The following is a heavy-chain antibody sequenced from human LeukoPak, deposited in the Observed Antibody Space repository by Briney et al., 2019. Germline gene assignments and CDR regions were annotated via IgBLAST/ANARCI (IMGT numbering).Heavy chain of an antibody. CDR3: ARALPVVVPAANAGNWYFDL. Sequence: GGSLRLSCAASGFTFSSYDMHWVRQATGKGLEWVSAIGTAGDTYYPGSVKGRFTISRENAKNSLYLQMNSLRAGDTAVYYCARALPVVVPAANAGNWYFDLWGRGTLVTVSS. CDR2: IGTAGDT. V-gene: IGHV3-13*01. D-gene: IGHD2-2*01. CDR1: GFTFSSYD. J-gene: IGHJ2*01.